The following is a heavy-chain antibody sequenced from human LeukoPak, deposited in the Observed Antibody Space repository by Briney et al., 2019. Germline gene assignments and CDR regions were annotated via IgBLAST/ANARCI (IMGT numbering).Heavy chain of an antibody. CDR3: ARASYDFWSGFNWFDP. V-gene: IGHV5-51*01. Sequence: GESLKISCKGFGYSFTTYWIAWVRQVPGKGLEWMGIIYPGDSDTRYNPSFQGRVTASADKSISTAYLKWSSLKASDTAMYYCARASYDFWSGFNWFDPWGQGTLVTVSS. D-gene: IGHD3-3*01. CDR1: GYSFTTYW. J-gene: IGHJ5*02. CDR2: IYPGDSDT.